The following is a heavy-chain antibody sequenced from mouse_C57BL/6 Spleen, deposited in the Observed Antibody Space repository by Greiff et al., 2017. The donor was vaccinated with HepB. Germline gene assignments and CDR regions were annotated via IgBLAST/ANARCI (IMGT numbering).Heavy chain of an antibody. CDR3: TGRGYSYFDY. J-gene: IGHJ2*01. Sequence: EVKLEESGGGLVQPGGSMKLSCVASGFTFSNYWMNWVRQSPEKGLEWVAQIRLKSDNYATHYAESVKGRFTISRDDSKSSVYLQMNNLRAEDTGIYYCTGRGYSYFDYWGQGTTLTVSS. D-gene: IGHD2-3*01. CDR1: GFTFSNYW. V-gene: IGHV6-3*01. CDR2: IRLKSDNYAT.